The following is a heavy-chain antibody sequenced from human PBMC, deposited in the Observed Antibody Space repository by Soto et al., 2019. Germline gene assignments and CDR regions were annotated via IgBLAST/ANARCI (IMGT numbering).Heavy chain of an antibody. D-gene: IGHD3-22*01. Sequence: GASVKVSCKASGYTFTSYGISWVRQAPGQGLEWMGWVSAYNGNTNYAQKLQGRVTMTTDTSTSTAYMELRSLRSDDTAVYYCARDTATMIAAGDSDYWGQGTLVTVSS. V-gene: IGHV1-18*01. J-gene: IGHJ4*02. CDR2: VSAYNGNT. CDR1: GYTFTSYG. CDR3: ARDTATMIAAGDSDY.